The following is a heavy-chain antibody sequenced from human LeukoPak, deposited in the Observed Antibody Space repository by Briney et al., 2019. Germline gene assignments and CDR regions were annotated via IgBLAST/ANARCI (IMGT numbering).Heavy chain of an antibody. D-gene: IGHD2-2*01. CDR3: ARDLKRKNHCSSTSCGGGWFDP. Sequence: SETLSLTCTVSGGSISSGGYYWSWIRQHPGKGLEWIGYIYYSGSTYYNPSLKSRVTISVDASKNQFSLKLSSVTAADTAVYYCARDLKRKNHCSSTSCGGGWFDPWGQGTLVTVSS. J-gene: IGHJ5*02. CDR1: GGSISSGGYY. V-gene: IGHV4-31*03. CDR2: IYYSGST.